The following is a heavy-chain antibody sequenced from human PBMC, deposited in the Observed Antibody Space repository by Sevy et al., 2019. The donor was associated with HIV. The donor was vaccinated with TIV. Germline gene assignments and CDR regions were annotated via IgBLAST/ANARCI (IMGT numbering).Heavy chain of an antibody. CDR1: GGSISSYY. Sequence: SETLSLTCTVSGGSISSYYWSWIRQPAGKGLEWIGRIYTSGSTNYNPSLKSRVTMSVDTSKNQFSLKLSSVTAADTAVYYCARSPNPPGIAVAGIDWFDPWGQGTLVTVSS. V-gene: IGHV4-4*07. D-gene: IGHD6-19*01. J-gene: IGHJ5*02. CDR3: ARSPNPPGIAVAGIDWFDP. CDR2: IYTSGST.